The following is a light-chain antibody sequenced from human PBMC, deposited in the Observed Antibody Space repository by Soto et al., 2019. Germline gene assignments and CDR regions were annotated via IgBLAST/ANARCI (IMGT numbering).Light chain of an antibody. CDR1: HDVSSK. J-gene: IGKJ4*01. Sequence: EMVVTQSPATLSVSPGERVILSCRTSHDVSSKLAWYQQKPGQPPSLLIYDASTRATGTPARFSGSGSGTDFTLAVSSLQSEDYALYFCQQYNRWPLTFGGGTKVEIK. CDR2: DAS. CDR3: QQYNRWPLT. V-gene: IGKV3D-15*01.